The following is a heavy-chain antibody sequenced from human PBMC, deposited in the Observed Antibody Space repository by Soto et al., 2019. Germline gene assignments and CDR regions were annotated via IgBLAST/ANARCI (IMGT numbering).Heavy chain of an antibody. Sequence: PGGSLRLSCAASGFTFSDYYMSWIRQAPGKGLEWVSYISSSGSTIYYADSVKGRFTISRDNAKNSLYLQMNSLRAEDTAVYYCAGVDTAMVIDAFDIWGQGTMVTVSS. CDR1: GFTFSDYY. CDR3: AGVDTAMVIDAFDI. D-gene: IGHD5-18*01. CDR2: ISSSGSTI. V-gene: IGHV3-11*01. J-gene: IGHJ3*02.